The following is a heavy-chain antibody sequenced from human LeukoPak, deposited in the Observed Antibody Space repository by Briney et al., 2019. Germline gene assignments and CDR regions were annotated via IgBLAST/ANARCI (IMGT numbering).Heavy chain of an antibody. D-gene: IGHD5-18*01. CDR2: INHSGST. V-gene: IGHV4-34*01. J-gene: IGHJ4*02. CDR1: GGSFSGYY. Sequence: PSETLFLTCAVYGGSFSGYYWSWIRQPPGKGLEWIGEINHSGSTNYNPSLKSRVTISVDTSKNQFSLKLSSVTAADTAVYYCARGSYSYGYRTYYFDYWGQGALVTVSS. CDR3: ARGSYSYGYRTYYFDY.